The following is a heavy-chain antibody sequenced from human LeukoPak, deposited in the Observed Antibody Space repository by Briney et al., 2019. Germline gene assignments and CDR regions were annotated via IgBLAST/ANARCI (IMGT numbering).Heavy chain of an antibody. V-gene: IGHV4-59*12. Sequence: PSETLSLTCTVSGGSISSYYWSWIRQPPGKGLEWIGYIYYSGSTNYNPSLKSRVTISVDTSKNQFSLKLSSVTAADTAVYYCAREGSSSRKAFDIWGQGTVVTVSS. CDR1: GGSISSYY. CDR3: AREGSSSRKAFDI. CDR2: IYYSGST. J-gene: IGHJ3*02. D-gene: IGHD6-13*01.